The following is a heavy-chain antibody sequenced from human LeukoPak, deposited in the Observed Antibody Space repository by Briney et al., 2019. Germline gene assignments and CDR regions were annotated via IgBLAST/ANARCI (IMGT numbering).Heavy chain of an antibody. CDR1: GFTFSSYS. Sequence: SGGSLRLSCAASGFTFSSYSMNWVRQAPGKRLEWVSYISSSSSAIYYADSVKGRFTISRDNAKNSLYLQMNSLRAEDTAVYYCAREFRQEPDCSSTSCYPNWFDPWGQGTLVTVSS. D-gene: IGHD2-2*01. CDR2: ISSSSSAI. V-gene: IGHV3-48*01. J-gene: IGHJ5*02. CDR3: AREFRQEPDCSSTSCYPNWFDP.